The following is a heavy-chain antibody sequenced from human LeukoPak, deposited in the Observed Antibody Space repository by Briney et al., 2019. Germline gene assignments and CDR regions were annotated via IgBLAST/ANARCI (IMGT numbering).Heavy chain of an antibody. J-gene: IGHJ2*01. CDR2: LFYNGNT. V-gene: IGHV4-59*01. CDR3: ARDQGWGDWYFDL. CDR1: GGSIRSSY. D-gene: IGHD3-10*01. Sequence: SETLSLTCTVSGGSIRSSYWSWIRQPPGKGLEWIGYLFYNGNTNYNSSLKSRVTISVDTSKNQFSLKLNSLTAADTAVYFCARDQGWGDWYFDLWGHGTLVTVSS.